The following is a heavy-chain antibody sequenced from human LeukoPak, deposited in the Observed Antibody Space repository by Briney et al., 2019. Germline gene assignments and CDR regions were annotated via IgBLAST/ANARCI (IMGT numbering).Heavy chain of an antibody. CDR2: ISYDGSNK. D-gene: IGHD2-2*01. J-gene: IGHJ4*02. CDR3: AREKYLIDY. V-gene: IGHV3-30*03. Sequence: GGSLRLSCAASGFTFSSYGMHWVRQAPGKGLEWVAVISYDGSNKYYADSVKGRFTISRDNSKNTLYLQMNSLRAEDTAVYYCAREKYLIDYWGQGTLVTVSS. CDR1: GFTFSSYG.